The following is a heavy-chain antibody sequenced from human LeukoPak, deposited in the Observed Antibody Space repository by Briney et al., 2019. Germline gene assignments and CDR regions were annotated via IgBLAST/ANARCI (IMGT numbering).Heavy chain of an antibody. D-gene: IGHD6-13*01. CDR1: GFTFSSYS. Sequence: GGSLRLSCVPSGFTFSSYSMNWVRQAPGKGLEWVSYISSSGTTIYYADSMKGRFTISRDNAKNSLYLQMNSLRDEDTAVYYCARVWGLAVAGGEIEYWGQGTLVTVSS. J-gene: IGHJ4*02. V-gene: IGHV3-48*02. CDR3: ARVWGLAVAGGEIEY. CDR2: ISSSGTTI.